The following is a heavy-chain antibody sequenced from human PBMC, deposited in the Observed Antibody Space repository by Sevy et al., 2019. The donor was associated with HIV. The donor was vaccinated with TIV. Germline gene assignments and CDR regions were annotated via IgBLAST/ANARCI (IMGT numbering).Heavy chain of an antibody. CDR1: GGSFSGYY. Sequence: SETLSLTCAVYGGSFSGYYWSWIRQPPGKGLEWIGEINHSGSTNYNPSLKSRVTISVDTSKNQFSLKLSSVTAADTAVYYCARGRVLLWFGSERGMDVWGQGTTVTVSS. CDR2: INHSGST. D-gene: IGHD3-10*01. CDR3: ARGRVLLWFGSERGMDV. V-gene: IGHV4-34*01. J-gene: IGHJ6*02.